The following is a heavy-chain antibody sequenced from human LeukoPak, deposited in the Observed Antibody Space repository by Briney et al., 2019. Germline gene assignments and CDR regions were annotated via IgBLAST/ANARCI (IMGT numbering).Heavy chain of an antibody. V-gene: IGHV3-21*01. J-gene: IGHJ4*02. CDR1: AFTFRTYS. CDR3: ARGSDFVWGSYRPYFDY. CDR2: ISGSTSYI. Sequence: PGGSLRLSCVASAFTFRTYSMHWVRQAPGKGLEWVSSISGSTSYIYYADSVRGRFTISRDNATNSLYLKMNSLRAEDTAVYYCARGSDFVWGSYRPYFDYWGQGTLVTVSS. D-gene: IGHD3-16*02.